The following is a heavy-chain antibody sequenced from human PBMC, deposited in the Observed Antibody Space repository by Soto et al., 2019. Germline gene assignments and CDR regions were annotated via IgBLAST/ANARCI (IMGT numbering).Heavy chain of an antibody. CDR1: GGTFSSYA. Sequence: QVQLMQSGAEVRQPASSVKVSCKTSGGTFSSYAISWVRQAPGQGLEWMGGIVPIVDTSTYAQKFQGRVTITADESTSTVYMELSSLRSDDTAVYYCVRVVAIPGYPDNWGLGTLVTVSS. D-gene: IGHD5-12*01. V-gene: IGHV1-69*12. CDR3: VRVVAIPGYPDN. CDR2: IVPIVDTS. J-gene: IGHJ4*02.